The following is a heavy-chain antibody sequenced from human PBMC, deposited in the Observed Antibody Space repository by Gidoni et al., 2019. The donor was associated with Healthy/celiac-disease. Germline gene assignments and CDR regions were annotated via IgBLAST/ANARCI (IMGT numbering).Heavy chain of an antibody. D-gene: IGHD1-20*01. CDR3: ARRIRITGTTGGGHDP. Sequence: QLQLQESGPGLVKPSETLSLTCTVSGGSISSSSYYWGWIRQPPGKGLEWIGSIYYSGSTYYNPSLKSRVTISVDTSKNQFSLKLSSVTAADTAVYYCARRIRITGTTGGGHDPWGQGTLVTVSS. J-gene: IGHJ5*02. V-gene: IGHV4-39*07. CDR2: IYYSGST. CDR1: GGSISSSSYY.